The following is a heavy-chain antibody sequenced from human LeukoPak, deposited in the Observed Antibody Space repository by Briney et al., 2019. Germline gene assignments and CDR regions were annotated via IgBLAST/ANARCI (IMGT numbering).Heavy chain of an antibody. Sequence: PGRSLRLSCAASGFSFSSYGIHWVRQAPGKGLEWVAVISHDGNNKYYIDSVKGRFTISRDNSRNTLYLQMNSLRAEDTAVYYCAKEIVLPPMDEPEGYYGMDVWGQGTTVTVSS. J-gene: IGHJ6*02. D-gene: IGHD2/OR15-2a*01. CDR2: ISHDGNNK. CDR3: AKEIVLPPMDEPEGYYGMDV. V-gene: IGHV3-30*18. CDR1: GFSFSSYG.